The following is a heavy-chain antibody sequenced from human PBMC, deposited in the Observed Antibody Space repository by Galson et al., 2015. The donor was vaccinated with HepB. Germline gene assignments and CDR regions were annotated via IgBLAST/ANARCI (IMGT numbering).Heavy chain of an antibody. V-gene: IGHV1-24*01. CDR2: FDPEDGET. CDR1: GYTLTELS. J-gene: IGHJ3*02. D-gene: IGHD6-19*01. CDR3: ALIAAVAGTPEAFDI. Sequence: SVKVSCKVSGYTLTELSMHWVRQAPGKGLEWMGGFDPEDGETIYAQKFQGRVTMTEDTSTDTAYMELSSLRSEDTAVYYCALIAAVAGTPEAFDIWGQGTMVTVSS.